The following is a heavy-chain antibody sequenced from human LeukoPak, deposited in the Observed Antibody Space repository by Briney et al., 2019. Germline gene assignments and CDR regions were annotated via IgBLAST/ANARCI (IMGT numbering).Heavy chain of an antibody. CDR3: ARDWGNWDFDY. CDR1: GFTFDDYP. Sequence: GGSLRLSCTASGFTFDDYPMSWVRQAPGKGLEWVGFIRSKIYGGTTEYAASVKGRFTMSRDDSKSIAYLQMNSLRAEDTAVYYCARDWGNWDFDYWGQGTLVIVSS. V-gene: IGHV3-49*04. J-gene: IGHJ4*02. CDR2: IRSKIYGGTT. D-gene: IGHD1-1*01.